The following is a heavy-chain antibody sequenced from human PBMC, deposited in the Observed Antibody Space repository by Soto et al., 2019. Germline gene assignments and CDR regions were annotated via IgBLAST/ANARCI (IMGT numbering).Heavy chain of an antibody. CDR2: ISAYNGNT. Sequence: RRSPHQAPGQGLEWMGWISAYNGNTIYAQKFQGRVTMTEDTSTDTAYMELSSLRSEDTAVYYCATDHRSRNWFDPWGQGTLVTVSS. CDR3: ATDHRSRNWFDP. V-gene: IGHV1-18*01. J-gene: IGHJ5*02.